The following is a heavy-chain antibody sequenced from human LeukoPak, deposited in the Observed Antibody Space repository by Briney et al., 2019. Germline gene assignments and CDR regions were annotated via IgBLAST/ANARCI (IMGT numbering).Heavy chain of an antibody. D-gene: IGHD3-16*01. CDR2: IKQDGSEK. V-gene: IGHV3-7*01. J-gene: IGHJ3*02. CDR1: GFTFSSYW. Sequence: PEGSLRLSCAASGFTFSSYWMSWVRQAPGKGLEWVANIKQDGSEKYYVDSVKGRFTISRDNAKNSLYLQMNSLRAEDTAVHYCVGGRHDAFDIWGQGTMVTVSS. CDR3: VGGRHDAFDI.